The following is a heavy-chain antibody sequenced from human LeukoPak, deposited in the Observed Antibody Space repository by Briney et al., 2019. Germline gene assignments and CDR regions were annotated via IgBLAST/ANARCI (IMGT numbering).Heavy chain of an antibody. Sequence: GGSLRLSCAASGFTFSSYAMTWVRQAPGRGLEWVSAISGSGISTYYADSVKGRFTISRDNSKNTLYLQMNSLRAEDTAVYYCARQYDSSGYYGPHDYWGQGTLVTVSS. D-gene: IGHD3-22*01. CDR2: ISGSGIST. CDR3: ARQYDSSGYYGPHDY. CDR1: GFTFSSYA. V-gene: IGHV3-23*01. J-gene: IGHJ4*02.